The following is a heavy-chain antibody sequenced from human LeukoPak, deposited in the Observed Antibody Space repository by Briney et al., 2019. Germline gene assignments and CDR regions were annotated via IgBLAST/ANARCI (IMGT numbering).Heavy chain of an antibody. D-gene: IGHD2/OR15-2a*01. Sequence: GGSLRLSCAASGFTFTNYAMHWVRQAPGKGLEYVSAMSSDGGTTYYANSVKGRFTMSRDTSKNTLYLQMGSLRAEDGAVYYCARGGSLSAYDSWGQGTLVTLSS. CDR3: ARGGSLSAYDS. J-gene: IGHJ4*02. CDR2: MSSDGGTT. V-gene: IGHV3-64*01. CDR1: GFTFTNYA.